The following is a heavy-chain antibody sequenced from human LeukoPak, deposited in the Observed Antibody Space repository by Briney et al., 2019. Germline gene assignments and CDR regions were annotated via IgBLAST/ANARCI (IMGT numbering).Heavy chain of an antibody. V-gene: IGHV1-69*05. D-gene: IGHD3-10*01. CDR1: GGTFSSYA. Sequence: SVKVSCKASGGTFSSYAISWVRQAPGQGLERVGRIIPIFGTANYAQKFQGRVTITTDESTSTAYMELSSLRSEDTAVYYCARGSSAALALAGENDAFDIWGQGTMVTVSS. CDR3: ARGSSAALALAGENDAFDI. CDR2: IIPIFGTA. J-gene: IGHJ3*02.